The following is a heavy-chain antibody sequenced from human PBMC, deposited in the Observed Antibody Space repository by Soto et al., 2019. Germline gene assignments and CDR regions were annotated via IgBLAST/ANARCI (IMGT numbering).Heavy chain of an antibody. CDR2: IYHSGGA. Sequence: SETLSLTCTVSGDSITSGGYYWSWLRQPPGKGLEWIGYIYHSGGASYKPSLRGRAVISIDTSKNQFSLRLNAVTAADTATYYCARDYYGAGSQYYYYGMEVWGQGTTVTVSS. J-gene: IGHJ6*02. D-gene: IGHD3-10*01. CDR3: ARDYYGAGSQYYYYGMEV. CDR1: GDSITSGGYY. V-gene: IGHV4-31*03.